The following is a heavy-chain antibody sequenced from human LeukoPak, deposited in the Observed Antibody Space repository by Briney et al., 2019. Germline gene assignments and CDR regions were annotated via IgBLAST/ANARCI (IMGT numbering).Heavy chain of an antibody. CDR2: IYYSGST. V-gene: IGHV4-31*03. Sequence: TSETLSLTCTVSGGSISSGGYYWSWIRQHPGKGLEWIGYIYYSGSTYYNPSLKSRVTISVDTSKNQFSLKLSSVTAADTAVYYCARDYYGSGSYYNGNWFDPWGQGTLVTVP. J-gene: IGHJ5*02. D-gene: IGHD3-10*01. CDR3: ARDYYGSGSYYNGNWFDP. CDR1: GGSISSGGYY.